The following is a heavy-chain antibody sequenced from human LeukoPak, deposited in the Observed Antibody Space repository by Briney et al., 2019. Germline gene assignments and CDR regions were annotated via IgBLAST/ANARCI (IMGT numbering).Heavy chain of an antibody. CDR1: GFTVSTNY. CDR3: ARGYSSGWFDP. Sequence: SGGSLRLSCAASGFTVSTNYMSWVRQAPGKGLGWVSIIYSGGSAYYADSVKGRFTISRDNSKNTLYLQMNSLRAEHTAVYHCARGYSSGWFDPWGQGTLVTVSS. V-gene: IGHV3-66*01. J-gene: IGHJ5*02. D-gene: IGHD6-19*01. CDR2: IYSGGSA.